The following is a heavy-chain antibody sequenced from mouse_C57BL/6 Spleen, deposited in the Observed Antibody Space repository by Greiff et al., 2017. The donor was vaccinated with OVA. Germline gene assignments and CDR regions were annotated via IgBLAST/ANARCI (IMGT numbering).Heavy chain of an antibody. J-gene: IGHJ2*01. V-gene: IGHV5-4*03. D-gene: IGHD2-2*01. CDR1: GFTFSSYA. Sequence: EVMLVESGGGLVKPGGSLKLSCAASGFTFSSYAMSWVRQTPEKRLEWVATISDGGSYTYYPDNVKGRFTISRDNAKNNLYLQMSHLKSEDTAMYYCARGYGYEPAYYFDYWGQGTTLTVSS. CDR3: ARGYGYEPAYYFDY. CDR2: ISDGGSYT.